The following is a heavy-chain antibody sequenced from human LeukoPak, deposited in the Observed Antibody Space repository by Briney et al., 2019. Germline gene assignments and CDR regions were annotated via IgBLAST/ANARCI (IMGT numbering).Heavy chain of an antibody. CDR1: GFTFSSYG. CDR2: IWYDGSNK. CDR3: ARNPDTIFGVVSENYSDY. D-gene: IGHD3-3*01. V-gene: IGHV3-33*01. J-gene: IGHJ4*02. Sequence: GGSLRLSCAASGFTFSSYGMHWVRQAPGKGLEWVAVIWYDGSNKYYADSVKGRFTISRDNSKNTLYLQMNSLRAEDTAVYYCARNPDTIFGVVSENYSDYWGQGTLVTVSS.